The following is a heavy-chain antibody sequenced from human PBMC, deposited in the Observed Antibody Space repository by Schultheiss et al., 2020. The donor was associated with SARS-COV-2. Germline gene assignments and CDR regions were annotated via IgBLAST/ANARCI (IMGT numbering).Heavy chain of an antibody. Sequence: GESLKISCAASGFTFSSYGMHWVRQAPGKGLEWVSSISSSSSYIYYADSVKGRFTISRDNAKNSLYLQMNSLRAEDTAVYYCARGLITMVRGVIIREDAFDIWGQGTMVTVSS. J-gene: IGHJ3*02. CDR1: GFTFSSYG. V-gene: IGHV3-21*01. CDR3: ARGLITMVRGVIIREDAFDI. CDR2: ISSSSSYI. D-gene: IGHD3-10*01.